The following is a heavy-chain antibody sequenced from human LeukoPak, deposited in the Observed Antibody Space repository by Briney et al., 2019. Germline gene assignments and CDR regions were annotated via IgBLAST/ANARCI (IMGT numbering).Heavy chain of an antibody. CDR3: ARVGSSLSASDSSGFGTFDY. J-gene: IGHJ4*02. CDR2: IYYSGST. D-gene: IGHD3-22*01. V-gene: IGHV4-31*03. CDR1: GGSISSGGYY. Sequence: SQTLSLTCTVSGGSISSGGYYWRWIRQHPGKGLEWIGYIYYSGSTYYNPSLKSRVTISVDTSKNQFSLKLSSVTAADTAVYYCARVGSSLSASDSSGFGTFDYWGQGTLVTVSS.